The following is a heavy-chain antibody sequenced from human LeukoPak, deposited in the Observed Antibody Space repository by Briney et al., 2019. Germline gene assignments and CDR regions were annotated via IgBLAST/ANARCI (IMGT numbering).Heavy chain of an antibody. CDR2: INHSGST. Sequence: SETLSLTCAVYGGSFSGYYWSWIRQPPGKGLEWIGEINHSGSTNYNPSLKSRVTISVDTSKNQLSLKLSSVTAADTAVYYCARGLFTTIDYWGQGTLVTVSS. J-gene: IGHJ4*02. V-gene: IGHV4-34*01. CDR1: GGSFSGYY. D-gene: IGHD1-1*01. CDR3: ARGLFTTIDY.